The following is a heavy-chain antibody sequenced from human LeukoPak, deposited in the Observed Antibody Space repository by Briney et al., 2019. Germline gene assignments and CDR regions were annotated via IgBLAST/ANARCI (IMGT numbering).Heavy chain of an antibody. CDR3: ARGTVVVAPFSYSYYMDV. V-gene: IGHV4-34*01. Sequence: GSLRLSCAASGFTFSSYGMSWVRQAPGKGLEWVGEINHSGSTNYNPSLKSRVTISVDTSKNQFSLKLSSVTAADTAVYYCARGTVVVAPFSYSYYMDVWGKGTTVTVSS. CDR1: GFTFSSYG. D-gene: IGHD2-15*01. J-gene: IGHJ6*03. CDR2: INHSGST.